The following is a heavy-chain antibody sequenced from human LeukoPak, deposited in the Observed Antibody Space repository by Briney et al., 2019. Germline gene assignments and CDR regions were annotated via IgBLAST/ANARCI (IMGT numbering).Heavy chain of an antibody. J-gene: IGHJ6*03. CDR3: ARGHGVVYYYMDV. V-gene: IGHV3-74*01. CDR1: GFTFSSYW. CDR2: INSDGSTT. Sequence: GGSLRLSCAASGFTFSSYWMHWVRQAPGKGLVWVSRINSDGSTTSYADSVKGRFTISRDNAKNTLYLQMNSLRAEDTAVYYCARGHGVVYYYMDVWGKGTTVPISS. D-gene: IGHD2-15*01.